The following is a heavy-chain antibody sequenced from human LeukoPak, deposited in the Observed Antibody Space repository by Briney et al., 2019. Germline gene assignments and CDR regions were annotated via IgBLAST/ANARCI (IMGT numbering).Heavy chain of an antibody. CDR1: GFTFSSYW. Sequence: GGSLRLSCAASGFTFSSYWMHWVRQAPGKGLVWVSHINSDGSSTRYADSVKGRFTISRDNAKNTLYLQMSSLRAEDTAVYYSARDWLVGATRGSDYWGQGTLVTVSS. D-gene: IGHD1-26*01. CDR3: ARDWLVGATRGSDY. CDR2: INSDGSST. V-gene: IGHV3-74*01. J-gene: IGHJ4*02.